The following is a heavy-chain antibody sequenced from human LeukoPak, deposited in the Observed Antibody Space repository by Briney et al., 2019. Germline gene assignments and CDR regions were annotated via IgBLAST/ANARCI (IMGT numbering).Heavy chain of an antibody. CDR2: INAHNGNT. CDR3: ARETYYGSGTFSN. D-gene: IGHD3-10*01. J-gene: IGHJ4*02. V-gene: IGHV1-18*01. CDR1: GYSFTSYG. Sequence: HRASVKVSCKASGYSFTSYGINWVRQAPGQGLEWMGWINAHNGNTNYAQKIQGRITVTTDTSTSTAYLELRSLRSDDTAVYYCARETYYGSGTFSNWGQGTLVTVSS.